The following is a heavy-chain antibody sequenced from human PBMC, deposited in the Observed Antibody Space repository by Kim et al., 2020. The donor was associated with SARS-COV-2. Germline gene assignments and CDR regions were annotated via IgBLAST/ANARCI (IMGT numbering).Heavy chain of an antibody. D-gene: IGHD6-19*01. Sequence: GGSLRLSCAGTGFAFDRYDMHWVRQAPGKGLEWLAYISKSGTNVYYADSAKGRFTISRDNARDSLYLQMNSLRVEDTAVYYCVRDIREFSRGWFDWSDPWGQGALVTVSS. CDR3: VRDIREFSRGWFDWSDP. CDR1: GFAFDRYD. CDR2: ISKSGTNV. V-gene: IGHV3-48*03. J-gene: IGHJ5*02.